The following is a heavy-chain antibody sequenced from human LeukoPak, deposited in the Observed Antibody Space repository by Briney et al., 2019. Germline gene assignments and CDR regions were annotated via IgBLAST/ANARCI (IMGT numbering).Heavy chain of an antibody. Sequence: QPGGSLRLSCAASGFTFIEYALTCVRQAPGKGLEWVANINHDGSEKNNVASVKGRFTISRDNAENSVYLQVNGLRAEDTAIYYCARGSGWVDYWGQGTLVTVSS. J-gene: IGHJ4*02. CDR2: INHDGSEK. CDR1: GFTFIEYA. D-gene: IGHD6-19*01. CDR3: ARGSGWVDY. V-gene: IGHV3-7*03.